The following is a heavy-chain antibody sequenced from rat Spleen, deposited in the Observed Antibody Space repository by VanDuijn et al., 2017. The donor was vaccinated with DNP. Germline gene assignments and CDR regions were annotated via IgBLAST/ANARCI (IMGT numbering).Heavy chain of an antibody. CDR2: IRTGGGNT. J-gene: IGHJ4*01. CDR1: GFTFSNYG. D-gene: IGHD1-1*01. CDR3: ARHVNARFGTVVTGVMDA. V-gene: IGHV5S13*01. Sequence: EVQLVESGGGLVQPGRSLKLSCAASGFTFSNYGMAWVRQAPTKGLEWVASIRTGGGNTYYRDSVKGRFTISRDNAKNTLYLQMDSLRSEDTATYYCARHVNARFGTVVTGVMDAWGQGASVTVSS.